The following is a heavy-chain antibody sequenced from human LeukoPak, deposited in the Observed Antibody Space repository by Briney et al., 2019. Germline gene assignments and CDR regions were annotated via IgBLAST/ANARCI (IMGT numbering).Heavy chain of an antibody. CDR1: GGSISSGSYY. J-gene: IGHJ4*02. D-gene: IGHD5-18*01. CDR2: IYTSGST. Sequence: SETLSLTCTVSGGSISSGSYYWSWIRQPAGKGLEWIGRIYTSGSTNYNPSLKSRVTMSVDTSKNQFSLKLSSVTAADTAVYYCARAVDTAMVYFDYWGQGTLVTVSS. V-gene: IGHV4-61*02. CDR3: ARAVDTAMVYFDY.